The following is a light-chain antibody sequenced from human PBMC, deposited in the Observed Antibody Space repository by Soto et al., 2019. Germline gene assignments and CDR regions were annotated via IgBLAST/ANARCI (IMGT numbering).Light chain of an antibody. CDR1: SNDVGGYNY. Sequence: QSVLTQPASVSGSPGQSITISCTGTSNDVGGYNYVSWYQQHPGKAPKLMIYEVSNRPSGVSNRFSGSKSGNTASLTISGLQAEDDADYYCSSHTNGSYVFGTGTKLTVL. CDR3: SSHTNGSYV. CDR2: EVS. J-gene: IGLJ1*01. V-gene: IGLV2-14*01.